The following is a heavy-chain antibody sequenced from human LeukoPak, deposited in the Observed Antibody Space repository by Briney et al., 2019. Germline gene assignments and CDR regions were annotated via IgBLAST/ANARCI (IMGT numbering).Heavy chain of an antibody. CDR1: GFAFSSYW. CDR3: ARVAVAGNRAFDI. J-gene: IGHJ3*02. D-gene: IGHD6-19*01. CDR2: INDDGSST. V-gene: IGHV3-74*01. Sequence: GGSLRLSCAASGFAFSSYWMHWVRQAPGKALVWVSRINDDGSSTSYADSVKGRFTISRDNAKNTLYLQMNSLRAEDTAVYYCARVAVAGNRAFDIWGQGTMVTVSS.